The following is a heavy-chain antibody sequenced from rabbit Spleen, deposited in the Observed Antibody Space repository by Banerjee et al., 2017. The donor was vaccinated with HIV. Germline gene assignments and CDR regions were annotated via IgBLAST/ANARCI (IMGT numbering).Heavy chain of an antibody. D-gene: IGHD6-1*01. Sequence: QEQLVESGGGLVQPEGSLTLTCTASGFSFSGSYYAYWVRQAPGKGLEWIACIYIGSSDTTYYATWAKGRFTISKTSSTTVTLQMTSLTAADTATYFCARDYGLFDINLWGPGTLVTVS. CDR3: ARDYGLFDINL. CDR2: IYIGSSDTT. J-gene: IGHJ4*01. CDR1: GFSFSGSYY. V-gene: IGHV1S45*01.